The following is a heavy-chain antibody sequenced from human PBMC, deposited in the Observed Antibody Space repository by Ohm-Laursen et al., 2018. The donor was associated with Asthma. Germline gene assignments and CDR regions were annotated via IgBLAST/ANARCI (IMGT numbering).Heavy chain of an antibody. J-gene: IGHJ6*02. D-gene: IGHD4-11*01. V-gene: IGHV3-30-3*01. CDR1: GFTFSSYA. Sequence: SLRLSCAASGFTFSSYAMHWVRQAPGKGLEWVAVMSYDGSNKYYADSVKGRFTISRDNSKTTLHLQMNSLRAEDTAVYYCARGEVPVYYYGLDDWGQGTTVTVSS. CDR3: ARGEVPVYYYGLDD. CDR2: MSYDGSNK.